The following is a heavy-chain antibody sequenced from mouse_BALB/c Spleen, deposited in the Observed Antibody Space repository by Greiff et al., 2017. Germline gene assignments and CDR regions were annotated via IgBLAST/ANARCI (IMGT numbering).Heavy chain of an antibody. J-gene: IGHJ3*01. D-gene: IGHD1-2*01. V-gene: IGHV5-17*02. CDR2: ISSGSSTI. Sequence: EVLVVESGGGLVQPGGSRKLSCAASGFTFSSFGMHWVRQAPEKGLEWVAYISSGSSTIYYADTVKGRFTISRDNPKNTLFLQMTSLRSEDTAMYYCARDWITTAHGMAYWGQGTLVTVSA. CDR3: ARDWITTAHGMAY. CDR1: GFTFSSFG.